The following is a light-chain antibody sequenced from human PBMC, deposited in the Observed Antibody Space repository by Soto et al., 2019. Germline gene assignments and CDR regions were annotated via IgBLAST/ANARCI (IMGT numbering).Light chain of an antibody. Sequence: IQLTQSPSSLSASVGDRVTITCRASQGINTFLAWYQQKAGKAPKLLIYAASTLQSGVPSRFSGSGSGTDFTFTISRLQPEDIATYYCQQYENLPTFGQGTRLEI. CDR2: AAS. V-gene: IGKV1-9*01. CDR1: QGINTF. CDR3: QQYENLPT. J-gene: IGKJ5*01.